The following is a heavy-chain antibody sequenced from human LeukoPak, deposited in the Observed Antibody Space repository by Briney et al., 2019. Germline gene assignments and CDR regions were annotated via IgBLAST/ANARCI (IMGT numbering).Heavy chain of an antibody. CDR1: GFTFSSYS. CDR3: AKDGIGRDIVATIRAADY. V-gene: IGHV3-64*01. D-gene: IGHD5-12*01. J-gene: IGHJ4*02. Sequence: PGGSLRLSCAASGFTFSSYSMVWVRQAPGKGLEYVSGITSNGGTTYYGNSVKGRFTISGDNSKDTLYLQMGSLRTEDMAVYYCAKDGIGRDIVATIRAADYWGQGTLVTVSS. CDR2: ITSNGGTT.